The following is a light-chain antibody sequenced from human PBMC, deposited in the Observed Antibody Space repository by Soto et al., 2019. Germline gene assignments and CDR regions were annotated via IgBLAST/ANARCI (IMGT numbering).Light chain of an antibody. CDR1: QSLTGGY. V-gene: IGKV3-20*01. CDR3: QQNGSLPIT. J-gene: IGKJ5*01. CDR2: SAS. Sequence: DIVLTQSPGTLSFSPGERATLSCRAIQSLTGGYLAWFQQKPGQTPRLLIYSASNRATGLPDRFSGSGSGTDFTLTISRLVPEDFVVYYCQQNGSLPITFGQGTRLEIK.